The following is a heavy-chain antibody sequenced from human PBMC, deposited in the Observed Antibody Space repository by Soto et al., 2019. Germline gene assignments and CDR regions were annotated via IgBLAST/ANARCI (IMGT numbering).Heavy chain of an antibody. CDR1: GYTFTGYY. CDR3: ARGEVVPAAMPDYYYYMDV. CDR2: INPNSGGT. V-gene: IGHV1-2*04. Sequence: QVQLVQSGAEVKKPGASVKVSCKASGYTFTGYYIHWVRQAPGQGLEWMGWINPNSGGTNSAQKFQGWVTMTRDTSIGTAYMELSRLRSDDTAIYYCARGEVVPAAMPDYYYYMDVWGKGTTVTVFS. D-gene: IGHD2-2*01. J-gene: IGHJ6*03.